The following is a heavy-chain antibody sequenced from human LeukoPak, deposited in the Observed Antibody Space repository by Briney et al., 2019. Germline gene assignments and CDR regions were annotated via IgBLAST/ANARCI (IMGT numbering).Heavy chain of an antibody. CDR2: ISGSGGST. Sequence: PGGTLRLFCAASGFTFSSYGMSWVRRAPGKGLEWVSAISGSGGSTYYADSVKGRFTISRDNSKNTLYLQMNSLRAEDTAVYYCAKDVSGSGSYPNDYWGQGTLVTVSS. V-gene: IGHV3-23*01. CDR1: GFTFSSYG. CDR3: AKDVSGSGSYPNDY. D-gene: IGHD3-10*01. J-gene: IGHJ4*02.